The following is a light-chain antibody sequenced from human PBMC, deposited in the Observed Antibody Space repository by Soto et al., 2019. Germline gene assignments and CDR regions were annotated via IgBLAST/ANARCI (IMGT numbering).Light chain of an antibody. CDR3: QSYDTSLTGSV. CDR1: TSNIGTNYD. CDR2: RNT. V-gene: IGLV1-40*01. Sequence: QSVLTQPPSVSGAPGQRVTISCTGSTSNIGTNYDVQWYQQLPGTAPKLLIYRNTHRPSGVPDRFSGSKSGTSASLAITGLQAEDEGDYYCQSYDTSLTGSVFGGGTKVTVL. J-gene: IGLJ3*02.